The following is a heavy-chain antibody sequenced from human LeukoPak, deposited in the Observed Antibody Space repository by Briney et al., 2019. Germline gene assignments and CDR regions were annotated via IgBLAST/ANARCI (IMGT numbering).Heavy chain of an antibody. J-gene: IGHJ4*02. D-gene: IGHD3-22*01. V-gene: IGHV3-48*03. CDR1: GFTFSSYE. CDR2: VSSSGSTI. Sequence: PGGSLRLSCAASGFTFSSYEMNWVRQAPGKGLEWVSYVSSSGSTIYYADSVKGRFTISRDNAKNSLYLQMNSLRAEDTAVYYCAREYYDSSGYYGKLDYWGQGTLVTVSS. CDR3: AREYYDSSGYYGKLDY.